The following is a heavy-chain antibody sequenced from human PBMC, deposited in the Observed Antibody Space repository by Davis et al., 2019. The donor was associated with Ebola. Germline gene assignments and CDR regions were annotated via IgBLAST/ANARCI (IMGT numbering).Heavy chain of an antibody. CDR1: GYTFISYA. D-gene: IGHD3-3*01. J-gene: IGHJ5*02. CDR2: INAGNGNT. V-gene: IGHV1-3*01. CDR3: ARDPIPFWSGYYMFNWFDP. Sequence: AASVKVSCKASGYTFISYAMHWVRQAPGQRLEWMGWINAGNGNTKYSQKFQGRVTITRDTSASTAYMELSSLRSEDTAVYYCARDPIPFWSGYYMFNWFDPWGQGTLVTVSS.